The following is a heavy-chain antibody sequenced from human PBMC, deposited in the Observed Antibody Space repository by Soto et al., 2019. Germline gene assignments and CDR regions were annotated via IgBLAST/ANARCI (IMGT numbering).Heavy chain of an antibody. V-gene: IGHV3-7*01. CDR3: ARDTGTTRFDY. J-gene: IGHJ4*02. Sequence: GESLKISSAASGFTFTNYWMTWVRQAPGKGLEWVANINQDGRNKYYVDSVKGRFTISRDNAKNSLYLQINNLRAEDTAVYYCARDTGTTRFDYWGQGTLVTVSS. CDR2: INQDGRNK. D-gene: IGHD1-1*01. CDR1: GFTFTNYW.